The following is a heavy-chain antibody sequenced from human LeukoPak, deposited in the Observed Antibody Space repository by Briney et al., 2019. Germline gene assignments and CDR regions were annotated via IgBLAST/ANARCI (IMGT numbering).Heavy chain of an antibody. J-gene: IGHJ5*02. CDR3: ASRVLFYNWFDP. V-gene: IGHV4-61*02. CDR2: IYTSGST. CDR1: GGSISSGSYY. D-gene: IGHD2-15*01. Sequence: MPSETLSLTCTVSGGSISSGSYYWNWIRQPAGKGLEWIGLIYTSGSTKYNPSLQSRVTISVDTSKNQFSLSLSSVTAADTAVYYCASRVLFYNWFDPWGQGTLVTVSS.